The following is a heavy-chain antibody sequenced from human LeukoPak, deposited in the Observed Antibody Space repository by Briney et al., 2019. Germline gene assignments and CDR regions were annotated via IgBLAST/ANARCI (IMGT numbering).Heavy chain of an antibody. V-gene: IGHV1-2*02. D-gene: IGHD6-13*01. J-gene: IGHJ5*02. CDR3: ARVAYSSSWYGGRGFDP. CDR2: INPNSGGT. Sequence: GSSVKVSCKASGYTFTYRYLHWVRQAPGQGLEWMGWINPNSGGTNYAQKFQGRVTMTRDTSISTAYMELSRLRSDDTAVYYCARVAYSSSWYGGRGFDPWGQGTLVTVSS. CDR1: GYTFTYRY.